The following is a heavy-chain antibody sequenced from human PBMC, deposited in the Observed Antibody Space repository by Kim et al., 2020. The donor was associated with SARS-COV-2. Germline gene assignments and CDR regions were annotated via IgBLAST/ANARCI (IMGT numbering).Heavy chain of an antibody. CDR3: TRRRESAYYYHGMDV. CDR2: IRTKPYGGTT. J-gene: IGHJ6*02. CDR1: GFTFGDYA. D-gene: IGHD1-26*01. Sequence: GGSLRLSCTASGFTFGDYAMSWVRQAPGKGLEWVSFIRTKPYGGTTDYAASVNGRFIISRDDSKSIAYLQMNSLKTEDTAVYYCTRRRESAYYYHGMDVWGQGTTVTVSS. V-gene: IGHV3-49*04.